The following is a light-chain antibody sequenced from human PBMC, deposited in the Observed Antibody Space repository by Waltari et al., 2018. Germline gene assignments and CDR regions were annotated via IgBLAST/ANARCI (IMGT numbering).Light chain of an antibody. J-gene: IGLJ1*01. Sequence: QSALTQPASVSGSPGQSITISCTGTSSDVGGHDYVSWYQQHPGKAPKRILYDVSNRPLEVSHRFSGAKSGNTASLTISGLQADDEAEYYCGSYTSSTTLAFGTGTKVTVL. CDR1: SSDVGGHDY. V-gene: IGLV2-14*03. CDR2: DVS. CDR3: GSYTSSTTLA.